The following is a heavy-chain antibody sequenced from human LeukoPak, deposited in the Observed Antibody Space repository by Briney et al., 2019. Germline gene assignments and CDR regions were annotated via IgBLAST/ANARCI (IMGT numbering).Heavy chain of an antibody. CDR2: IWYDGSNK. CDR1: GFTFITYG. CDR3: ARPPLRYSSSSGGVFDH. J-gene: IGHJ4*02. D-gene: IGHD6-6*01. Sequence: PGRSLRLSCEASGFTFITYGMHWVRQAPGKGLEWVAVIWYDGSNKYYGDSVKGRFTISRDNSKNTLYLQMNSLRAEDTAVYYCARPPLRYSSSSGGVFDHWGQGTLVTVSS. V-gene: IGHV3-33*01.